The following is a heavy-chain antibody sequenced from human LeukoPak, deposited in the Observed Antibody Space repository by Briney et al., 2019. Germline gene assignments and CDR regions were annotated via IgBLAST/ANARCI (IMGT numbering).Heavy chain of an antibody. D-gene: IGHD6-13*01. CDR2: ISYDGSNK. CDR1: GFTFSSYG. Sequence: GRSLRLSCAAPGFTFSSYGMHWVRQAPGKGLEWVAVISYDGSNKYYADSVKGRFTISRDNSKNTLYLQMNSLRAEDTAVYYCANGVGAAAGPPFDYWGQGTLVTVSS. CDR3: ANGVGAAAGPPFDY. J-gene: IGHJ4*02. V-gene: IGHV3-30*18.